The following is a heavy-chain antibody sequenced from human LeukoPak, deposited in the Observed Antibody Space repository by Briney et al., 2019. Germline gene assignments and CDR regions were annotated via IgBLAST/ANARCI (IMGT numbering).Heavy chain of an antibody. J-gene: IGHJ3*02. CDR2: IYTSGST. D-gene: IGHD3-3*01. CDR1: GGSISSYY. CDR3: ARDLTYYDFWSGRASADAFDI. Sequence: PSETLSLTCTVSGGSISSYYWSWIRQPAGKGLEWIGRIYTSGSTNYNPSLKSRVTMSVDTSKNQFSLKLSFVTAADTAVYYCARDLTYYDFWSGRASADAFDIWGQGTMVTVSS. V-gene: IGHV4-4*07.